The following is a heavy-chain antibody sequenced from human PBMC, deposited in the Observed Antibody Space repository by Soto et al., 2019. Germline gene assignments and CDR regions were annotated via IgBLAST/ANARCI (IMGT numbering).Heavy chain of an antibody. J-gene: IGHJ4*02. D-gene: IGHD4-17*01. CDR2: ISAYNGNT. Sequence: ASVKVSCKASGYTFTSYGISWVRQAPGQGLEWMGWISAYNGNTNYAQKLQGRVTMTTDTSTSTAYMELRSLRSDDTAVYYCARDVHDYGDYVFDYWGQGILVTVSS. CDR3: ARDVHDYGDYVFDY. CDR1: GYTFTSYG. V-gene: IGHV1-18*04.